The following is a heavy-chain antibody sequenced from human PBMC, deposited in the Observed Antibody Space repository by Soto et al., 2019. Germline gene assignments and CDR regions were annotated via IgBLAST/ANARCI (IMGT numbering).Heavy chain of an antibody. CDR1: GFTFSRNA. D-gene: IGHD3-22*01. V-gene: IGHV3-23*01. Sequence: HPGGSLRLSCAASGFTFSRNAMNWVRQAPGKGLEWVSVISGSGDFTDYADSVKGRFTISRDNSKNTLYLEMNSLRAEDTAVYYCAKKGGSNAYYSPMDYWGQGTLVTVSS. J-gene: IGHJ4*02. CDR3: AKKGGSNAYYSPMDY. CDR2: ISGSGDFT.